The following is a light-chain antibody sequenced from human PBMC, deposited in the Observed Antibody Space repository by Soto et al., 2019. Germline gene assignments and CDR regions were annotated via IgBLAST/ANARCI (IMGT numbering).Light chain of an antibody. V-gene: IGLV2-14*03. Sequence: QSVLTQPASVSGSPGQSITISCTGTSSDVGGYNYVSWYQHHPGKAPKLMIYDVSNRPSGVSNRFSGSKSGNTASLTISGLQAEDEADYYCSSYTSSSTLYVFGTGTNVTVL. CDR1: SSDVGGYNY. CDR3: SSYTSSSTLYV. J-gene: IGLJ1*01. CDR2: DVS.